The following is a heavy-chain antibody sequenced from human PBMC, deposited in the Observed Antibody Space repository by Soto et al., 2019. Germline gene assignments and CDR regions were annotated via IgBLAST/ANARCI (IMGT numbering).Heavy chain of an antibody. D-gene: IGHD3-10*01. Sequence: QVQLVQSGTEVKKPGSSVKVSCKASGGTFSSYAISWVRQAPGQGLEWMGGIIPIFGTTNYAQGFQGRVSITADESTSTTYMELSSLRSEDTAVYYCAGSYKYGSGTFDAFDIWGQGTLVTVSS. CDR1: GGTFSSYA. CDR2: IIPIFGTT. J-gene: IGHJ3*02. CDR3: AGSYKYGSGTFDAFDI. V-gene: IGHV1-69*01.